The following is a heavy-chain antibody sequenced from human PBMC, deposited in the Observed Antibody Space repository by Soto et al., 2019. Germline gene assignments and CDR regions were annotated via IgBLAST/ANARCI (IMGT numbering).Heavy chain of an antibody. D-gene: IGHD3-22*01. J-gene: IGHJ4*02. V-gene: IGHV3-13*01. CDR3: ARVSRSYYFDY. Sequence: GGSLRLSCAASGFTFSSYDMHWVRQATGKGLEWVSAIGTAGDTYYPGSVKGRFTISRENAKNSLYLQMNSLRAGDTAVYYCARVSRSYYFDYWGQGTLVTVSS. CDR2: IGTAGDT. CDR1: GFTFSSYD.